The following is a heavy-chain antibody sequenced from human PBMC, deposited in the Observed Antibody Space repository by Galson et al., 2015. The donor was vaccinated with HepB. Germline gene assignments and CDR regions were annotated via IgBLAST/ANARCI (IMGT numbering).Heavy chain of an antibody. V-gene: IGHV3-74*01. CDR3: ARGDDSTHYYLDY. D-gene: IGHD5-24*01. Sequence: SLRLSCAASGFTFSTYWMHWVRQVPGKGLVWVSRINGDGSSSSYADSVKGRFTMSRDNAKNMLYVQMNSLRDGDTAVYYCARGDDSTHYYLDYWGQGTLVTVAS. CDR1: GFTFSTYW. J-gene: IGHJ4*02. CDR2: INGDGSSS.